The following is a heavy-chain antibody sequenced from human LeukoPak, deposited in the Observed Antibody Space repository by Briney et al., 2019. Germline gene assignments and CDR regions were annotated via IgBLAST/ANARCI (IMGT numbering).Heavy chain of an antibody. CDR3: ARHRDILTGYSFDY. CDR1: GGSISSYY. V-gene: IGHV4-59*08. D-gene: IGHD3-9*01. Sequence: SETLSLTCTVSGGSISSYYWSWIRQPPGKGLEWIGYIYYSGSTNYNPSLKSRVTISVDTSKNQFSLKLSSVTAADTAVYYCARHRDILTGYSFDYWGQGTLVTVSS. J-gene: IGHJ4*02. CDR2: IYYSGST.